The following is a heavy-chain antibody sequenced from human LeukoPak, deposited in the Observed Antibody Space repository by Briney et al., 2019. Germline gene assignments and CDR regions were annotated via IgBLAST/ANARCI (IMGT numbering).Heavy chain of an antibody. Sequence: SETLSLTCTVSGGSISNSTYYWGWIRQPPGKGLEWFGSIYYSGSTYYNPSLKSRVTISVDTSKNQFSLKLSSVTAADTAVYYCARQKQYQLLYYYYYYYMDVWGKGTTVTVSS. CDR2: IYYSGST. CDR3: ARQKQYQLLYYYYYYYMDV. CDR1: GGSISNSTYY. V-gene: IGHV4-39*01. J-gene: IGHJ6*03. D-gene: IGHD2-2*01.